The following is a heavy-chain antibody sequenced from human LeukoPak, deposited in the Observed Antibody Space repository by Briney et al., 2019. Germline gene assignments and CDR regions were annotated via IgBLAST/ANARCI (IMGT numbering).Heavy chain of an antibody. CDR1: GFMFSTYI. CDR3: AKDPNFYYCMDV. V-gene: IGHV3-23*01. Sequence: GSLRLSCAASGFMFSTYIMSWVRQAPGKGLEWVSTISGRRDSTSYADSVKGRFTISRDNSKNTLYLQMNSLRAEDTAVYYCAKDPNFYYCMDVWGKGTTVTISS. CDR2: ISGRRDST. J-gene: IGHJ6*03.